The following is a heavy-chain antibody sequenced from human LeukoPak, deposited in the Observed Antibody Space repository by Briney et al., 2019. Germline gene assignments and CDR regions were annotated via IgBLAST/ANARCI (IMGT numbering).Heavy chain of an antibody. CDR2: ISHSGST. J-gene: IGHJ4*02. D-gene: IGHD3-22*01. Sequence: SETLSLTCAVYGGSFSDYFWSWIRQPPGKGLEWIGEISHSGSTTYNPSLRSRVTISGDTSKKQFSLRLSSVTAADTAVYYCVTYYYGSSAPKRNYWGQGILVTVSS. CDR3: VTYYYGSSAPKRNY. CDR1: GGSFSDYF. V-gene: IGHV4-34*01.